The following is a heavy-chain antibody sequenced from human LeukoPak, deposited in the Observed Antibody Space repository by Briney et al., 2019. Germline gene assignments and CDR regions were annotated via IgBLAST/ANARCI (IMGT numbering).Heavy chain of an antibody. CDR2: IIPILGIA. CDR3: ARADIVVVPAAIISAEPAAFDI. Sequence: ASVKVSCKASGGTFSSYTISWVRQAPAQGLEWMGRIIPILGIANYAQKFQGRVTITADKSTSTAYMELSSLRSEDTAVYYCARADIVVVPAAIISAEPAAFDIWGQGTMVTVSS. CDR1: GGTFSSYT. D-gene: IGHD2-2*01. V-gene: IGHV1-69*02. J-gene: IGHJ3*02.